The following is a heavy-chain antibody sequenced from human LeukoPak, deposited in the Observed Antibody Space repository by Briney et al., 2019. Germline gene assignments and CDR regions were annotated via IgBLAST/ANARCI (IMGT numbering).Heavy chain of an antibody. V-gene: IGHV3-23*01. CDR2: ISPSGGIT. J-gene: IGHJ1*01. D-gene: IGHD3-16*01. CDR1: GFIFDDYG. Sequence: GGSLRLSCVASGFIFDDYGMSWVRQAPGKGLEWVSGISPSGGITYYTDSVKGRFTISRDNSINTKSLQMNSMRAEDRAVYYCGKDDDWGRYKHWGQGTLVTVSS. CDR3: GKDDDWGRYKH.